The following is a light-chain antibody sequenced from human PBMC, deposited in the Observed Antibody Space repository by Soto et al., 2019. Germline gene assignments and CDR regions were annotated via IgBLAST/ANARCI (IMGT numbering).Light chain of an antibody. Sequence: EIVLTQSPGTLSLSPGERVTLSCRASQSVSSSYLAWYQQKPGQAPRLLIYGASSRATGIPDRFSGSGSGTDFTLSISRLEPEDFAVYYCQHYGSPWTFGQGTKVEIK. V-gene: IGKV3-20*01. CDR2: GAS. CDR1: QSVSSSY. CDR3: QHYGSPWT. J-gene: IGKJ1*01.